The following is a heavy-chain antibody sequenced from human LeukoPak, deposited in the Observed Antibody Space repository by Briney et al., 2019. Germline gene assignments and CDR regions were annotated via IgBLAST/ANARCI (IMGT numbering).Heavy chain of an antibody. CDR1: GGSISSGDYC. D-gene: IGHD3-22*01. CDR3: ARQRYYYDSSGYSTLCFDY. V-gene: IGHV4-30-4*01. Sequence: SQTLSLTCTVSGGSISSGDYCWSWIRQPPGKGLEWIGYIYYSGITYYNPSLKSRVTISVDTSKNQFSLKLSSVTAADTAVYYCARQRYYYDSSGYSTLCFDYWGQGTLVTVSS. CDR2: IYYSGIT. J-gene: IGHJ4*02.